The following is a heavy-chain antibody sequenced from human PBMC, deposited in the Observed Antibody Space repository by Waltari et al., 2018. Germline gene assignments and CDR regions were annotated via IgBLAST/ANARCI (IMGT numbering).Heavy chain of an antibody. Sequence: EVQLVESGGGLVQPGGSLRLSCVASGFTFSRHWISWLRQAPGKGLGWVANINEDESETFYADYVKGRFTISRDNAKNSLYLQMYSLRVEDTAYYYCARDMGIYTNYAAYWGQGTLVTVSS. CDR2: INEDESET. V-gene: IGHV3-7*01. J-gene: IGHJ4*02. D-gene: IGHD4-4*01. CDR3: ARDMGIYTNYAAY. CDR1: GFTFSRHW.